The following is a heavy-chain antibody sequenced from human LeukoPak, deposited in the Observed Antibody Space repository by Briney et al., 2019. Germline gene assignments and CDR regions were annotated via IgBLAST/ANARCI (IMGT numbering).Heavy chain of an antibody. J-gene: IGHJ4*02. CDR3: ARDQNSIAVAGMIDY. CDR1: GFTFSSYG. Sequence: GRSLRLSCAASGFTFSSYGMHWVRQAPGKGLEWVSYISSSGSTIYYADSVKGRFTISRDNAKNSLYLQMNSLRAEDTAVYYCARDQNSIAVAGMIDYWGQGTLVTVSS. V-gene: IGHV3-48*04. D-gene: IGHD6-19*01. CDR2: ISSSGSTI.